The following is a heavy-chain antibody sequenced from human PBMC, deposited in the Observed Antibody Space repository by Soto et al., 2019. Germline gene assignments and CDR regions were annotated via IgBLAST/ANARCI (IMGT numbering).Heavy chain of an antibody. Sequence: QVQLVQSGAEVKKPGSSVKVSCKASGGTFRNYPINWVRQAPGQGLEWMGSILPIIDIPDYAQNFQARLTITADKSTSTAYMELSSLRSEDTAMYFCARGPLEVLNYFDSWGQGTLVTVSS. J-gene: IGHJ4*02. CDR3: ARGPLEVLNYFDS. CDR1: GGTFRNYP. CDR2: ILPIIDIP. V-gene: IGHV1-69*02.